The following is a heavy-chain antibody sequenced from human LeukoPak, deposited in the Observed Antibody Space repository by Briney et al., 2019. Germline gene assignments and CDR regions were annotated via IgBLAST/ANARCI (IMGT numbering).Heavy chain of an antibody. V-gene: IGHV1-2*06. J-gene: IGHJ5*02. CDR1: GYTFTGYY. Sequence: ASVKVSCKASGYTFTGYYMHWVRQAPGQGLEWMGRINPDSGGTNYAQKFQGRVTMTRDTSISTAYMELSRLRSDDTAVYYCARAGQRITMIVVVTSWFDPWGQGTLVTVSS. CDR2: INPDSGGT. CDR3: ARAGQRITMIVVVTSWFDP. D-gene: IGHD3-22*01.